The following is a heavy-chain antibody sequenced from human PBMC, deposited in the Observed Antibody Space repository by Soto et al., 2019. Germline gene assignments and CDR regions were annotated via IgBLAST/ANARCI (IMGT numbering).Heavy chain of an antibody. D-gene: IGHD2-2*01. CDR3: ARDSEQVRPVAILGASVDI. J-gene: IGHJ3*02. Sequence: EGQLVESGGGLVQPGRALRLSCVASGFTFDHYAMHWVRQAPGKGLEWVAGITWNSGCKDYGNSVKGRFSISRDNAQNSLHLQMNSLGPEDTAFYYCARDSEQVRPVAILGASVDIWGQGTLVTVSS. CDR1: GFTFDHYA. V-gene: IGHV3-9*01. CDR2: ITWNSGCK.